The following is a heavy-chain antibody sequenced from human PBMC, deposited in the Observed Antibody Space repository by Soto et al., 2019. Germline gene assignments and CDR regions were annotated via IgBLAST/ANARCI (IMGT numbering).Heavy chain of an antibody. CDR2: IYYSGST. D-gene: IGHD3-3*01. J-gene: IGHJ3*02. CDR3: ARAYDYDFWSGYYSHPFDI. Sequence: SETLSLTCTVSGGSISSYYWSWIRQPPGKGLEWIGYIYYSGSTNYNPSLKSRVTISVDTSKNQFSLKLSSVTAADTAVYYCARAYDYDFWSGYYSHPFDIWGQGTMVTVSS. V-gene: IGHV4-59*01. CDR1: GGSISSYY.